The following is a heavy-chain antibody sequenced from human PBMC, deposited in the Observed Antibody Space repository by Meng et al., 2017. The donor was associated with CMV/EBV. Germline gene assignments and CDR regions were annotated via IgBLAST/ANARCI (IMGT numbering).Heavy chain of an antibody. CDR3: SIAVADY. D-gene: IGHD6-19*01. CDR1: GFTFGDYA. CDR2: IRSKAYGGTT. V-gene: IGHV3-49*04. J-gene: IGHJ4*02. Sequence: GESLKISCTASGFTFGDYAMSWVRQAPGKGLEWVGFIRSKAYGGTTECAASVKGRFTISRDDSKSIAYLQMNSLKTEDTAVYYCSIAVADYWGQGTLVTVSS.